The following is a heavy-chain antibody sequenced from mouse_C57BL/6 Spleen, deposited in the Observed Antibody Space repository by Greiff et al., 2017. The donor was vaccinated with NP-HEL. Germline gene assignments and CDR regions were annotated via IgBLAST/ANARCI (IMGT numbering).Heavy chain of an antibody. CDR3: ARGELRDEAY. J-gene: IGHJ3*01. V-gene: IGHV1-50*01. Sequence: VQLQQSGAELVKPGASVKLSCKASGYTFTSYWMQWVKQRPGQGLEWIGEIDPSDSYTNYNQKFKGKATLTVDTSSSTAYMQLSSLTSEDSAVYYCARGELRDEAYWGQGTLVTVSA. CDR2: IDPSDSYT. D-gene: IGHD3-3*01. CDR1: GYTFTSYW.